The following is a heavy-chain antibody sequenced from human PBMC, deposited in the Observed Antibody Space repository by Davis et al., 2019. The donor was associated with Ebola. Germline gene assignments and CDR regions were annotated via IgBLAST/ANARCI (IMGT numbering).Heavy chain of an antibody. CDR1: GYTFTSYY. J-gene: IGHJ6*04. CDR2: ISPSDGGT. D-gene: IGHD1-26*01. Sequence: ASVKVSCKASGYTFTSYYMHWVRQAPGQGFEWMGIISPSDGGTAYAQNFQGKISMTRDTSTSTFYMELSGLTSGDTAVYFCARDRQGGTGGLDAMDVWGKGTSVIVSS. CDR3: ARDRQGGTGGLDAMDV. V-gene: IGHV1-46*01.